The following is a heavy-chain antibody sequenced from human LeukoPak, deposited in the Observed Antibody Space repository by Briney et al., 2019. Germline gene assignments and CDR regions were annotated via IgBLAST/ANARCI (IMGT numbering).Heavy chain of an antibody. J-gene: IGHJ4*02. D-gene: IGHD5-24*01. CDR3: ARRIQGMAPYYFDY. CDR2: INSDGCST. V-gene: IGHV3-74*01. Sequence: GGSLRLSCTASGFTFSSYWMHWVRQAPGKGLVWVSRINSDGCSTSYADSVKGRFTISRDNAKNTLYLKMNSLRAEDTAVYYCARRIQGMAPYYFDYWGQGTLVTVSS. CDR1: GFTFSSYW.